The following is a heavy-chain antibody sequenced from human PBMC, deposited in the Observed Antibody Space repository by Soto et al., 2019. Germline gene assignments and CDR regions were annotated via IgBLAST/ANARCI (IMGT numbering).Heavy chain of an antibody. D-gene: IGHD3-10*01. V-gene: IGHV3-48*01. CDR3: ARERGGGYMDV. CDR1: ELTFSTYT. CDR2: ITGSGGTT. J-gene: IGHJ6*03. Sequence: GGSLRLSCAASELTFSTYTMSWVRQAPGKGLEWVSYITGSGGTTQYTDSARGRFTISRDNAKNSLYLQMNTLRAEDTAVYYCARERGGGYMDVWGKGTTVTVSS.